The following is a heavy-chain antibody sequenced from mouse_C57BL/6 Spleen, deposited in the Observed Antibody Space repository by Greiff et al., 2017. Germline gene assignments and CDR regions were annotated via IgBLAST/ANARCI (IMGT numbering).Heavy chain of an antibody. J-gene: IGHJ1*03. V-gene: IGHV7-1*01. CDR3: ARDAAGTRYFDV. CDR1: GFTFSDFY. CDR2: SRNKANDYTT. Sequence: EVQRVESGGGLVQSGRSLRLSCATSGFTFSDFYMEWVRQAPGKGLEWIAASRNKANDYTTEYSASVKGRFIVSRDTSQSILYLQMNALRAEDTAIYYCARDAAGTRYFDVWGTGTTVTVSS.